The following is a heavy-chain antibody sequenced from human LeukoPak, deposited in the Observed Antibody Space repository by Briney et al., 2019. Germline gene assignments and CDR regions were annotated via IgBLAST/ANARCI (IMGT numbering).Heavy chain of an antibody. V-gene: IGHV4-59*01. CDR3: ARAHYYDYVWGSYRPYYFDY. CDR1: GGSISSYY. D-gene: IGHD3-16*02. J-gene: IGHJ4*02. Sequence: SETLSLTCTVSGGSISSYYWSWIRQPPGKGLEWIGYIYYSGSTNYNPSLKSRVTISVDTSKNQFSLKLSSVTAADTAVYYCARAHYYDYVWGSYRPYYFDYWGQGTLVTVSS. CDR2: IYYSGST.